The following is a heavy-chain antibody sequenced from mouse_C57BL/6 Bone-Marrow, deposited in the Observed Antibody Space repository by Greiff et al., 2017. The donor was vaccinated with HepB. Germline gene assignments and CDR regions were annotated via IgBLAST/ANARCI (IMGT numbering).Heavy chain of an antibody. CDR3: AREYYGSSFYFDY. J-gene: IGHJ2*01. D-gene: IGHD1-1*01. Sequence: QVQLQQSGAELAKPGASVKLSCKASGYTFTSYWMHWVKQRPGQGLEWIGYINPSSGYTKYNQKFKDKATLTADKSSSTAYMQLSSQTYEDSAVDYCAREYYGSSFYFDYWGQGTTLTVSS. CDR1: GYTFTSYW. CDR2: INPSSGYT. V-gene: IGHV1-7*01.